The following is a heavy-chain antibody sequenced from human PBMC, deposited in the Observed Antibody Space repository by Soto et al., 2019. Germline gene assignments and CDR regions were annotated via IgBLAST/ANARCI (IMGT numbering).Heavy chain of an antibody. CDR3: AKDRSSSWPLYYYYGMDV. D-gene: IGHD6-6*01. CDR2: ISYDGSNK. CDR1: GFTFSSYG. Sequence: QVQLVESGGGVVQPGRSLRLSCAASGFTFSSYGMHWVRQAPGKGLEWVAVISYDGSNKYYADSVKGRFTISRDNSKNTLYLQMNSLRAEDMAVYYCAKDRSSSWPLYYYYGMDVWGQGTTVTVSS. V-gene: IGHV3-30*18. J-gene: IGHJ6*02.